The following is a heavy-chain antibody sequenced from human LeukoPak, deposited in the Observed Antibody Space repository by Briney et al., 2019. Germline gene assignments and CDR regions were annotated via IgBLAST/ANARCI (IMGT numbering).Heavy chain of an antibody. D-gene: IGHD3-3*01. V-gene: IGHV1-18*01. Sequence: ASVKVSCKASGYTFTSYGISWVRQAPGQGPEWMGWISAYNGNTNYAQKLQGRVTMTTDTSTSTAYMELRSLGSDDTAVYYCARAYDFWSGYPSGDYWGQGTLVTVSS. CDR2: ISAYNGNT. J-gene: IGHJ4*02. CDR1: GYTFTSYG. CDR3: ARAYDFWSGYPSGDY.